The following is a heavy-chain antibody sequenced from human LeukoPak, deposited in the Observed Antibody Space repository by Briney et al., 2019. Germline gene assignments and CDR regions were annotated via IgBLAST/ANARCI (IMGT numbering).Heavy chain of an antibody. J-gene: IGHJ4*02. D-gene: IGHD6-13*01. CDR1: GYSISSSNW. V-gene: IGHV4-28*06. CDR3: ARSAAGTSPFDY. CDR2: IYYSGST. Sequence: SETLSLTCAVSGYSISSSNWWGWLRPPPGKGLEWIGYIYYSGSTNYNPSLKSRVTMSVDTSKNQFSLKLSSVTALDTAVYYCARSAAGTSPFDYWGQGTLVTVSS.